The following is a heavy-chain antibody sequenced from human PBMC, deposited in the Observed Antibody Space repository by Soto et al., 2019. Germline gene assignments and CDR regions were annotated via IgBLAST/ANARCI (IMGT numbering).Heavy chain of an antibody. CDR2: ISGSGGST. V-gene: IGHV3-23*01. D-gene: IGHD3-10*01. CDR3: AKSPSVRELLSIFYFDY. Sequence: PAGSLELSCASSGLTFISYSMGGVRKAQGKGLEWVSAISGSGGSTYYADSVKGRFTIARDNSKNTLYLQMNSLRAEDTAVYYCAKSPSVRELLSIFYFDYWGQGTRVTRSS. J-gene: IGHJ4*02. CDR1: GLTFISYS.